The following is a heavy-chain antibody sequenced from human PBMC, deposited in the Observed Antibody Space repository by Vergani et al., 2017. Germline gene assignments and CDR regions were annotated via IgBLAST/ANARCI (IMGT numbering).Heavy chain of an antibody. D-gene: IGHD1-26*01. V-gene: IGHV3-30*03. CDR2: IPYDGSNK. Sequence: QVQLVESGGGVVQPGRSLRLSCAASGFTFSSYGMHWVRQAPGKGLEWVAVIPYDGSNKYYADSVKGRFTISRDNSKNTLYLQMNSLRAEDTAVFYCARGGAKGSYYATNFDYWGQGTLVSVSS. CDR1: GFTFSSYG. CDR3: ARGGAKGSYYATNFDY. J-gene: IGHJ4*02.